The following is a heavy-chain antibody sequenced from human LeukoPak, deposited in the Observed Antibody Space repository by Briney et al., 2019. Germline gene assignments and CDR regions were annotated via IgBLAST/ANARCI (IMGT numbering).Heavy chain of an antibody. J-gene: IGHJ4*02. CDR2: INHSGST. V-gene: IGHV4-34*01. D-gene: IGHD6-13*01. CDR1: GGSFSGYY. Sequence: SETLSLTCAVYGGSFSGYYWSWIRQPPGKGLEWIGEINHSGSTNYNPSLKSRVTISVDTSKNQFSLKLSSVTAADTAVYYCARRRSWAYWGQGTLVTVSS. CDR3: ARRRSWAY.